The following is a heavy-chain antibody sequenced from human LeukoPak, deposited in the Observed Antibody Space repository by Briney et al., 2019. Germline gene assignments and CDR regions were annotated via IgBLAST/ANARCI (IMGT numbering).Heavy chain of an antibody. CDR3: ARGDLQNTYYDILTGYYVYWFDP. V-gene: IGHV4-4*07. CDR1: GDSLSDYY. J-gene: IGHJ5*02. D-gene: IGHD3-9*01. CDR2: IQTSGST. Sequence: PAETLSLTCTVFGDSLSDYYWSWIRQPAGKGLEWIGRIQTSGSTHYSPSLKSRVTMSLGSSNNQFSLRLNSLTAADTAVYYCARGDLQNTYYDILTGYYVYWFDPWGQGTLVTVSS.